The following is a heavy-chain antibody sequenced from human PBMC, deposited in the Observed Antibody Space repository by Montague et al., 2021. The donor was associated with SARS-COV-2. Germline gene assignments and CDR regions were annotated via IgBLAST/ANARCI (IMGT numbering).Heavy chain of an antibody. Sequence: TLSLTCTVSGGSISSGGYYWSWIRQHPGKGLEWIGYIYHTGSTHYNPSLKSRVTISKETSKNHFSLNLSSVTAADSAVYYCARDSGYYDSSGYSYDAFDIWGQGTKAIVSS. J-gene: IGHJ3*02. CDR3: ARDSGYYDSSGYSYDAFDI. CDR2: IYHTGST. V-gene: IGHV4-31*03. CDR1: GGSISSGGYY. D-gene: IGHD3-22*01.